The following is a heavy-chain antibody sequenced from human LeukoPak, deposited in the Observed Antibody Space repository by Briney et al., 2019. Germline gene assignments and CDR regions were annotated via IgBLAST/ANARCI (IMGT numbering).Heavy chain of an antibody. CDR2: IYHGGST. CDR1: GYSISSSYY. D-gene: IGHD6-13*01. CDR3: ARYSSSGKGDY. J-gene: IGHJ4*02. V-gene: IGHV4-38-2*01. Sequence: SETLSLTCSVSGYSISSSYYWGWIRQPPGKGLEWIGNIYHGGSTYYNSSLKSRVTMSVDTSKNQFSLQLSSVTAADTAVYYCARYSSSGKGDYWGQGTLVTVSS.